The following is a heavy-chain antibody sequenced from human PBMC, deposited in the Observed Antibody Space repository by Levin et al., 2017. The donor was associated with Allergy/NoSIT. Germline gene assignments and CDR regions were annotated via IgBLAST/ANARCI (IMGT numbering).Heavy chain of an antibody. V-gene: IGHV1-69*02. Sequence: SVKVSCKASGGTFSSYTISWVRQAPGQGLEWMGRIIPLLDITNYAQNFQGRVTITADKSPTTAYMELSSLRSADTAMYSCAIRDGYTYHWHYWGQGTLVTVSS. D-gene: IGHD5-24*01. CDR2: IIPLLDIT. J-gene: IGHJ4*02. CDR1: GGTFSSYT. CDR3: AIRDGYTYHWHY.